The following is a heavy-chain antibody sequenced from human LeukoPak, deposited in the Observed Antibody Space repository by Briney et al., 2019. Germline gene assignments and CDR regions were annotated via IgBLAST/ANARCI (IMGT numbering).Heavy chain of an antibody. Sequence: PGGSLRLSCAASGFTFSSHAMNWVRQAPGKGLEWVSAISGSGGSTYYADSVKGRFTISRDNSKNTLYLQMNSLRAEDTAVYFCAKRYYQDSSGYLGSIDYWGQGTLVTVSS. V-gene: IGHV3-23*01. CDR2: ISGSGGST. J-gene: IGHJ4*02. CDR3: AKRYYQDSSGYLGSIDY. D-gene: IGHD3-22*01. CDR1: GFTFSSHA.